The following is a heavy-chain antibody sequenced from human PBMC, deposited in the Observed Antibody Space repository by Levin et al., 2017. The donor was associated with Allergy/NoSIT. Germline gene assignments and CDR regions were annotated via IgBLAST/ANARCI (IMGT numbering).Heavy chain of an antibody. CDR2: IYYSGST. CDR1: GGSISSSSYY. Sequence: SQTLSLTCTVSGGSISSSSYYWGWIRQPPGKGLEWIGSIYYSGSTYYNPSLKSRVTISVDTSKNQFSLKLSSVTAADTAVYYCARLAGYSSGWYGGDDAFDIWGQGTMVTVSS. D-gene: IGHD6-19*01. V-gene: IGHV4-39*01. J-gene: IGHJ3*02. CDR3: ARLAGYSSGWYGGDDAFDI.